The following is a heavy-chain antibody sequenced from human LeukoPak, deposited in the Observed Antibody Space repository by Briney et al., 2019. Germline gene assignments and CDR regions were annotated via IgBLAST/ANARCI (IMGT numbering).Heavy chain of an antibody. CDR1: GFNFSTHT. CDR2: ISKSSTYI. Sequence: PGGSLRLSCAASGFNFSTHTMNWVRQAPGKGLEWVSSISKSSTYIYYTDSVKGRFTISRDNAKNSLYLQMNSLRAEDTAVYYCATDLFDFYTWGSYGSFDIWGQGTMVTVSS. CDR3: ATDLFDFYTWGSYGSFDI. D-gene: IGHD3-16*01. J-gene: IGHJ3*02. V-gene: IGHV3-21*01.